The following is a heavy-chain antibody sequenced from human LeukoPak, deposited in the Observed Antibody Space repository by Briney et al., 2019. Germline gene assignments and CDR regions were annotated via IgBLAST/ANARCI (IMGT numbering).Heavy chain of an antibody. D-gene: IGHD2-8*01. CDR3: ARPPVEYCTNGVCSPFDY. Sequence: GGSLRLSCAASGFSFKDYWMSWVRQAPGKGLEWVSSISKSGSYLYYADLVQGRFTISRDNAQNSLYLQMNSLRAEDTAVYYCARPPVEYCTNGVCSPFDYWGQGTRVTVSS. CDR2: ISKSGSYL. V-gene: IGHV3-21*01. J-gene: IGHJ4*02. CDR1: GFSFKDYW.